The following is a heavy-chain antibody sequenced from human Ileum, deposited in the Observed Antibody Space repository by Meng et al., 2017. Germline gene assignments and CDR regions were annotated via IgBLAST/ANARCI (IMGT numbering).Heavy chain of an antibody. CDR2: TYYRSKWFN. D-gene: IGHD1-26*01. Sequence: PQSGPGLVNPAQAPSPTCASSGASVSSNRAAWNWSRQSPSRGLGWLGRTYYRSKWFNEYAVSVKSRITINPDTSENQFSLQLNSVTPEDAAVYYCARGGGSYYHFDYWGQGTLVTVSS. J-gene: IGHJ4*02. CDR1: GASVSSNRAA. CDR3: ARGGGSYYHFDY. V-gene: IGHV6-1*01.